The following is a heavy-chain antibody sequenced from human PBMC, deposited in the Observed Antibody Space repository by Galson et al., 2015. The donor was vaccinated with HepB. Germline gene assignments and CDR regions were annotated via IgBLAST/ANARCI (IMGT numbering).Heavy chain of an antibody. CDR3: ARDGSGYDY. J-gene: IGHJ4*02. V-gene: IGHV3-7*03. CDR1: GFTFSSYW. D-gene: IGHD3-3*01. Sequence: SLRLSCAAPGFTFSSYWMSWVRQAPGKGLEWVANIKQDGSEKYYVDSVKGRFTISRDNAKNSLYLQMNSLRAEDTAVYYCARDGSGYDYWGQGTLVTVSS. CDR2: IKQDGSEK.